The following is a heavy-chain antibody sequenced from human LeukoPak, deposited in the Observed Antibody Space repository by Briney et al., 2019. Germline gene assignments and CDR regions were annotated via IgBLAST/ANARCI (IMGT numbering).Heavy chain of an antibody. J-gene: IGHJ4*02. Sequence: SETLSLTCTVSGGSISSYYWSWIRQPPGKGLEWIGEINHSGSTNYNPSLKSRVTISVDTSKNQFSLKLSSVTAADTAVYYCARDTVVSLDYWGQGTLVTVSS. V-gene: IGHV4-34*01. CDR3: ARDTVVSLDY. CDR1: GGSISSYY. D-gene: IGHD4-23*01. CDR2: INHSGST.